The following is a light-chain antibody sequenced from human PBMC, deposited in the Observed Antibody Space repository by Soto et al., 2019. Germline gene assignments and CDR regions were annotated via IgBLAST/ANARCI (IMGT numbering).Light chain of an antibody. CDR2: EAS. V-gene: IGKV3-15*01. Sequence: EVVMTQSPATLSVSPGERATLSCRASHSVSSKLAWYQKKPGQAPRLLIYEASTRATGIPARFSGSGSGTEFTLTISSLQSEDFAVYYCQQYDDWPLYTFGQGTKVEIK. CDR3: QQYDDWPLYT. J-gene: IGKJ2*01. CDR1: HSVSSK.